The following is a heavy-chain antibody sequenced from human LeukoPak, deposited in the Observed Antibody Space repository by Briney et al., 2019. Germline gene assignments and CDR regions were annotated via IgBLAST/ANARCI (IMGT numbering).Heavy chain of an antibody. V-gene: IGHV3-23*01. CDR2: ISGSATST. CDR1: GFIFSSYG. J-gene: IGHJ4*02. CDR3: AKFTGSNGYYSFFIDY. Sequence: PGGSLRLSCVASGFIFSSYGMTWVRQAPGKGLEWVSAISGSATSTYYADSVKGRFTISRDNSKNTLYLQMNSLRAEDTAIYYCAKFTGSNGYYSFFIDYWGQGTRVTVSS. D-gene: IGHD3-22*01.